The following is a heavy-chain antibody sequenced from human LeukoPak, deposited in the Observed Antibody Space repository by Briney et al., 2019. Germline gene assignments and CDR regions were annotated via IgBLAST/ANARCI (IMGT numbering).Heavy chain of an antibody. CDR2: IYYSGST. V-gene: IGHV4-31*03. CDR1: GGSISSGGYY. CDR3: ARYGVVPSAHFDY. J-gene: IGHJ4*02. Sequence: SQTLSLTCTVSGGSISSGGYYWSWIRQHPGKGLEWIGYIYYSGSTYYNPSLKSRVTISVDTSKNHFSLRLTSVTAADTAVYYCARYGVVPSAHFDYWGQGTLVTVSS. D-gene: IGHD2-2*01.